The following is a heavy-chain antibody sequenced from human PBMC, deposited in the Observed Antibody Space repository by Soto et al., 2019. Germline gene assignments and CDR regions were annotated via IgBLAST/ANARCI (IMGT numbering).Heavy chain of an antibody. Sequence: QVQLVQSGAEVKKPGASVKVSCKASGYTFTSEGISWVRQAPGQGLEWMGWITAYNGNTRYAQILQGRVTMTTDTSTNTAYMELRSLRSDDTAVYYCARLSIVGPTIDYFDYWGQGTLVTVSS. D-gene: IGHD1-26*01. CDR1: GYTFTSEG. V-gene: IGHV1-18*01. CDR2: ITAYNGNT. J-gene: IGHJ4*02. CDR3: ARLSIVGPTIDYFDY.